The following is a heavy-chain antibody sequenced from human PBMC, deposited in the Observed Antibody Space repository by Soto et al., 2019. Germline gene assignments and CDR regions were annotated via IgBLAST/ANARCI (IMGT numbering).Heavy chain of an antibody. J-gene: IGHJ4*02. CDR1: GFTFSNYW. CDR2: ISSTTNYI. V-gene: IGHV3-21*06. CDR3: ARESEDLTSNFDY. Sequence: GGSLRLSCTAFGFTFSNYWMAWVRQAPGKGLEWVSSISSTTNYIYYGDSMKGRFTISRDNAKNSLYLEMNSLRAEDTAVYYCARESEDLTSNFDYWGQGTLVTVSS.